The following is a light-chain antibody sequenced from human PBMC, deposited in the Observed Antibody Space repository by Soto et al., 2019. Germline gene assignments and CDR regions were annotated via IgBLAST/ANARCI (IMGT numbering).Light chain of an antibody. CDR1: QSVSSN. CDR2: DAS. J-gene: IGKJ5*01. V-gene: IGKV3-15*01. Sequence: EIVVALSPGTLALSQGESATLSCRASQSVSSNLAWHQQKPGQAPRILMYDASTRATGIPARFSGSGSGTEFTLTISSLQSEDFAVYYCQLYHNWPITFGQGTRLEIK. CDR3: QLYHNWPIT.